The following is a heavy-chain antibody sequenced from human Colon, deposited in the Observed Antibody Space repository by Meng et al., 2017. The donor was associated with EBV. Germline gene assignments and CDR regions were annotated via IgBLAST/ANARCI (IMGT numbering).Heavy chain of an antibody. CDR1: GVSISSAYC. V-gene: IGHV4-4*02. D-gene: IGHD5-18*01. Sequence: QVHGSGPGLGKTSEPPSLTFAGSGVSISSAYCWPWGRQSPGEGLEWIWGLYHRASTNYNPSLKSRVTISVAKSKNQFSLKLTSVTAADTAVYYCARGGYYSFDYWGQRTLVTVSS. J-gene: IGHJ4*02. CDR2: LYHRAST. CDR3: ARGGYYSFDY.